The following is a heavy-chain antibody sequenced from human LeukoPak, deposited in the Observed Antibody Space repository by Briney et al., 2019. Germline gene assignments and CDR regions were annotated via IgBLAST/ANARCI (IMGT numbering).Heavy chain of an antibody. D-gene: IGHD6-19*01. V-gene: IGHV1-69*04. CDR1: GGTFSSYA. CDR3: ARVRYSSGWRTLDY. CDR2: IIPILGIA. Sequence: SVKVSCKAPGGTFSSYAISWGRQAPGQGLEWMGRIIPILGIANYAQKFQGRVTITADKSTSTAYMELSSLRSEDTAVYYCARVRYSSGWRTLDYWGQGTLVTVSS. J-gene: IGHJ4*02.